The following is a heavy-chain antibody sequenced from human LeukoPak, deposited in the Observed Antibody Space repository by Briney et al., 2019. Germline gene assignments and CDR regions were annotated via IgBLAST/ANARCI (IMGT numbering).Heavy chain of an antibody. J-gene: IGHJ4*02. CDR3: AKSGDYYGSGPFSYFVY. Sequence: GGSLRLSCAASGFTFASYAVTWVRQAPGKGLEWVSIISGGAAITYYADSVKGRFTISRDNSKNTLYLQMSRLRAEDTAVYYCAKSGDYYGSGPFSYFVYWGQGSLVTVSS. D-gene: IGHD3-10*01. CDR1: GFTFASYA. CDR2: ISGGAAIT. V-gene: IGHV3-23*01.